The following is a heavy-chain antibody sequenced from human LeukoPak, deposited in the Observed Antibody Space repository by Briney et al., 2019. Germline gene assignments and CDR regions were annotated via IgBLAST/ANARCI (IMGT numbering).Heavy chain of an antibody. CDR2: IIPIFGTA. D-gene: IGHD3-9*01. V-gene: IGHV1-69*06. CDR3: ARGGVQNLNYDILTGPIQY. Sequence: SVKVSCKASGGTFSSYAISWVRQAPGQGLEWMGGIIPIFGTANYAQKFQGRVTITADKSTSTAYMELSSLRSEDTAVYYCARGGVQNLNYDILTGPIQYWGQGALVTVSS. J-gene: IGHJ4*02. CDR1: GGTFSSYA.